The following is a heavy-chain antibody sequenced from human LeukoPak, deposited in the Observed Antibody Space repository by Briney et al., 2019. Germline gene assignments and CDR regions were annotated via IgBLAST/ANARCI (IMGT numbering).Heavy chain of an antibody. Sequence: ASVKVSCTASGYTFTDYYMHWVRQAPGQGFELMRWIDPNSGDTNYAQKFQGRVTMTRDTSISTAHMDLSRLRSDDTAVYYCARANFLYCSSTTCLFDYWGQGTLVIVPS. V-gene: IGHV1-2*02. CDR3: ARANFLYCSSTTCLFDY. D-gene: IGHD2-2*01. CDR1: GYTFTDYY. J-gene: IGHJ4*02. CDR2: IDPNSGDT.